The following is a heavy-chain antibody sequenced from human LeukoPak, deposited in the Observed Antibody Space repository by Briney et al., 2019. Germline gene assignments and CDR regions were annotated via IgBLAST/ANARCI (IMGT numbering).Heavy chain of an antibody. CDR2: IVVGSGNT. Sequence: SVKVSCKASGFTFTTSAVQWVRQARGQRLEWIGWIVVGSGNTNYAQKFQERVTITRDMSTSTAYMGLRSLRSDDAAVYYCAADLPYSNYGPLDYWGQGTLVTVSS. CDR3: AADLPYSNYGPLDY. CDR1: GFTFTTSA. D-gene: IGHD4-11*01. J-gene: IGHJ4*02. V-gene: IGHV1-58*01.